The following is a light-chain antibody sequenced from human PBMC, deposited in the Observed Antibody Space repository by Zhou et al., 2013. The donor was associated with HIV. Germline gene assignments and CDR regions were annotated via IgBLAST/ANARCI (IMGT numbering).Light chain of an antibody. Sequence: DIQLTQSPSFLSASVGDRVTITCRASQGISTYLAWYQQKPGKAPKLLISAASTLQSGVPSRFSGSGSGTEFTLTISSLQPEDFAIYYCQQSYTTPWTFGQGTRVEIK. CDR2: AAS. CDR1: QGISTY. V-gene: IGKV1-9*01. CDR3: QQSYTTPWT. J-gene: IGKJ1*01.